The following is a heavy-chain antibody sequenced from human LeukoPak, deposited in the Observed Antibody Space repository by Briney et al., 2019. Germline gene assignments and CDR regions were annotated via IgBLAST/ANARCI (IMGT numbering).Heavy chain of an antibody. CDR2: IWYDGSNK. D-gene: IGHD3-22*01. Sequence: PGGSLRLSCAASGFTFSSYGMHWVRQAPGKGPEWVAVIWYDGSNKYYADSVKGRFTISRDNSKNTLYLQMYGLRAKDTAVYYCARELYDSSGYHYFGPHDYWGQGTLVTVSS. J-gene: IGHJ4*02. CDR3: ARELYDSSGYHYFGPHDY. CDR1: GFTFSSYG. V-gene: IGHV3-33*01.